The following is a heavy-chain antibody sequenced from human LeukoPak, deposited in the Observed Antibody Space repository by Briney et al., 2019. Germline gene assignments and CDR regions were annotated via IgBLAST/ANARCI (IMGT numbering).Heavy chain of an antibody. D-gene: IGHD6-13*01. V-gene: IGHV4-59*01. CDR1: GGSNSSYY. CDR2: IYYSGST. Sequence: SETLSLTCTVSGGSNSSYYWSWIRQPPGKGLEWIGYIYYSGSTNYNPSLKSRVTISVDTSKNQFSLKLSSVTAADTAVYYCARDSTAAAGSYFQHWGQGTLVTVSS. CDR3: ARDSTAAAGSYFQH. J-gene: IGHJ1*01.